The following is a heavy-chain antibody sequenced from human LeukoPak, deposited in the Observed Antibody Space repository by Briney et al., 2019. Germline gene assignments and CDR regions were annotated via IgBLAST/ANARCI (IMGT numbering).Heavy chain of an antibody. CDR3: ARDWTSGFHSLDY. J-gene: IGHJ4*02. V-gene: IGHV4-59*01. CDR1: GGSIRTYY. CDR2: IFYSGTT. Sequence: SETLSLTCTVSGGSIRTYYWSWIRQPPGKGLEWIGYIFYSGTTNYNPSLRSRVTISVDTSKNQFSLKLTSVTAADTAVYYCARDWTSGFHSLDYWGQGTLVTVSS. D-gene: IGHD3-22*01.